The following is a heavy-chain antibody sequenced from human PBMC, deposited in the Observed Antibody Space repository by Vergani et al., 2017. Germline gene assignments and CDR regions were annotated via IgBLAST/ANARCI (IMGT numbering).Heavy chain of an antibody. CDR3: ARRSGGYYSGGKVHPLRTAFDV. Sequence: QVQLQASGPGRVKPSQTLSLTCTMSGGSISAGYYFWSWIRQPAGKGLEWLGHISASGNASHSPSLKTRVSMSVDTSKNQFSLTVKSVTAADKAIYFCARRSGGYYSGGKVHPLRTAFDVWGHGTVVTVSS. J-gene: IGHJ3*01. CDR1: GGSISAGYYF. CDR2: ISASGNA. V-gene: IGHV4-61*02. D-gene: IGHD2-15*01.